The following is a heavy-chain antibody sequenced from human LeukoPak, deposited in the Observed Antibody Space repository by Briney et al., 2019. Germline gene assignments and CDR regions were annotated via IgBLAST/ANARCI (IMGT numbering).Heavy chain of an antibody. V-gene: IGHV1-69*01. CDR3: ARAGATKTYSSGWYTYFDY. J-gene: IGHJ4*02. CDR1: GGTFSSYA. CDR2: IIPIFGTA. D-gene: IGHD6-19*01. Sequence: ASVKVSCKAPGGTFSSYAISWVRQAPGQGLEWMGGIIPIFGTANYAQKFQGRVTITADESTSTAYMELSSLRSEDTAVYYCARAGATKTYSSGWYTYFDYWGQGTLDTVSS.